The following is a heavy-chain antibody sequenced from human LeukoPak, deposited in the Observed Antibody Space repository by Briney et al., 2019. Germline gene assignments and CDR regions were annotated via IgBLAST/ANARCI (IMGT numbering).Heavy chain of an antibody. J-gene: IGHJ4*02. CDR2: IIPIFGTA. Sequence: ASVKVSCKASGGTFSSYAISWVRQAPGQGLEWMGGIIPIFGTANYAQKFQGRVTITADESTSTAYMELSSLRSEDTAVYYCARERGEFGGSYFLDYWGQGTLVTVSS. D-gene: IGHD1-26*01. CDR1: GGTFSSYA. CDR3: ARERGEFGGSYFLDY. V-gene: IGHV1-69*13.